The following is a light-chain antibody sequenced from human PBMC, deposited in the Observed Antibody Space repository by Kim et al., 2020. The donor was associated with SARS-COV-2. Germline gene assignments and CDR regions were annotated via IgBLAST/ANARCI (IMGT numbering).Light chain of an antibody. J-gene: IGKJ1*01. CDR3: QHSYSTPPWT. V-gene: IGKV1-39*01. CDR2: ATS. Sequence: DIRMTQFPSSLSASVGDRVTITCRASQSINFYLNWYQQKPGKAPKLLISATSDLQSGVPSRFSGSGSGTDFTLTISSLQPEDSATYFCQHSYSTPPWTFGQGTKVDIK. CDR1: QSINFY.